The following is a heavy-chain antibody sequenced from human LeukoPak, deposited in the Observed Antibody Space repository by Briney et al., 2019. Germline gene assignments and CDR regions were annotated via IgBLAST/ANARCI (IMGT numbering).Heavy chain of an antibody. D-gene: IGHD1-1*01. J-gene: IGHJ4*02. Sequence: GGSLRLSCAASGFTFSSYGMHWVRQAPGKGLEWVAVISYDGSNKYYADSVKGRFTISRDNSKNTLYLQMNSLRAEDTAVYSCARGRGTGALIDYWGQGTLVTVSS. CDR2: ISYDGSNK. CDR1: GFTFSSYG. V-gene: IGHV3-30*03. CDR3: ARGRGTGALIDY.